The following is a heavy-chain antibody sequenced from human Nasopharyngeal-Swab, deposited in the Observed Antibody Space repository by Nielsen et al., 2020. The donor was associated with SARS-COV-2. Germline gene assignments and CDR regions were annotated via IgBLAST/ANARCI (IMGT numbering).Heavy chain of an antibody. CDR1: GGSFSGYY. Sequence: SVTLSLTCAVYGGSFSGYYWSWIRQPPGKGLEWIGELNHSGSTNYNPSLKSRVTISVDTSKNQFSLKLSSVTAADTAVYYCAREVIGYDYGDPFDYWGQGTLVTVSS. V-gene: IGHV4-34*01. CDR3: AREVIGYDYGDPFDY. CDR2: LNHSGST. J-gene: IGHJ4*02. D-gene: IGHD4-17*01.